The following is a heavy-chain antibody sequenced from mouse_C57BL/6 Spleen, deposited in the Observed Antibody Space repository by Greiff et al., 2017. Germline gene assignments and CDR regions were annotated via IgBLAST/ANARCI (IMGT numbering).Heavy chain of an antibody. J-gene: IGHJ4*01. V-gene: IGHV1-80*01. CDR2: IYPGDGDT. CDR3: ARADYDKAMDY. D-gene: IGHD2-4*01. CDR1: GYAFSSYW. Sequence: VQLQQSGAELVKPGASVKISCKASGYAFSSYWMNWVKQRPGQGLEWIGQIYPGDGDTNYNGKFKGKATLTADKSSSTAYMQLSSLTSEDSAVXFCARADYDKAMDYWGQGTSVTVSS.